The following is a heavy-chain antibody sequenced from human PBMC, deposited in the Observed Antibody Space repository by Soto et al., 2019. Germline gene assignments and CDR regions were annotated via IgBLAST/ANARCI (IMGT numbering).Heavy chain of an antibody. CDR2: IIPIFGTA. J-gene: IGHJ6*02. D-gene: IGHD2-21*02. V-gene: IGHV1-69*01. CDR1: GFTFSSYA. CDR3: ARKEVVTHYYYYGMDV. Sequence: VQLLESGGGLVQPGGSLRLSCAASGFTFSSYAMSWVRQAPGKGLEWMGGIIPIFGTANYAQKFQGRVTITADESTSTAYMELSSLRSEDTAVYYCARKEVVTHYYYYGMDVWGQGTTVTVSS.